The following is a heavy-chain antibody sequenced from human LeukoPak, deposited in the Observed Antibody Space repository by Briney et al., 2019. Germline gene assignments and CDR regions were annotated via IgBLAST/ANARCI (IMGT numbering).Heavy chain of an antibody. CDR1: GYTFTSYG. Sequence: ASVKVSCKASGYTFTSYGISWVRQAPGQGLEWMGWISAYNGNTNYAQKLQGRVTMTTDTSTSTAYMELRSLRSDDTAVYYCARVRKYYYDSSGYCDYWGQGTLVTVSS. V-gene: IGHV1-18*01. D-gene: IGHD3-22*01. J-gene: IGHJ4*02. CDR3: ARVRKYYYDSSGYCDY. CDR2: ISAYNGNT.